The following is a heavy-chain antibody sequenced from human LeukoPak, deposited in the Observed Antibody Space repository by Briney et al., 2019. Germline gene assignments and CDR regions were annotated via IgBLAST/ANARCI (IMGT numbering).Heavy chain of an antibody. V-gene: IGHV4-39*01. CDR1: GGSISSSSYY. Sequence: SETLPLTCTVSGGSISSSSYYWGWIRQPPGKGLEWIGSIYYSGSTYYNPSLKSRVTISVDTSKNQFSLKLSSVTAADTAVYYCARHTIWSGYYTGAFDYWGQGTLVTVSS. CDR2: IYYSGST. CDR3: ARHTIWSGYYTGAFDY. D-gene: IGHD3-3*01. J-gene: IGHJ4*02.